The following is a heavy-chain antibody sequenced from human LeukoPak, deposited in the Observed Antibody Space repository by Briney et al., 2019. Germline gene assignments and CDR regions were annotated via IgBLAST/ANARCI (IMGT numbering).Heavy chain of an antibody. CDR2: IRYDGSNK. Sequence: TGGSLRLSCAASGFTFSSYGMHWVRQAPGKGLEWVAFIRYDGSNKYYADSVKGRFTISRDNSKNTLYLQMNSLRAEDTAVYYCAKDVNRLLFSYGPDYWGQGTLVTVSS. CDR3: AKDVNRLLFSYGPDY. J-gene: IGHJ4*02. CDR1: GFTFSSYG. D-gene: IGHD5-18*01. V-gene: IGHV3-30*02.